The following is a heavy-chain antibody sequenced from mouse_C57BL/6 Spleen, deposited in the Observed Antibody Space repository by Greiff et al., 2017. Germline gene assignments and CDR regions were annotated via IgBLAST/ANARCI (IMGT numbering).Heavy chain of an antibody. J-gene: IGHJ3*01. CDR3: ARGHYAPLAY. V-gene: IGHV1-69*01. D-gene: IGHD1-1*01. CDR1: GYTFTSYW. Sequence: QVQLQQPGAELVMPGASVKLSCKASGYTFTSYWMHWVKQRPGQGLEWIGEIDPSDSYTNYNQKFKGKSTLTVDKSSSTAYMQLSSLTSEDSAVYYCARGHYAPLAYWGQGTLVTVSA. CDR2: IDPSDSYT.